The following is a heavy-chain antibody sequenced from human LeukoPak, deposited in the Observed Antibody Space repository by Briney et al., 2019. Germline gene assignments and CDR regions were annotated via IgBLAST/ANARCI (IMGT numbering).Heavy chain of an antibody. D-gene: IGHD2-2*01. CDR2: IYSGGSI. CDR3: ARGCSSTSCCFDY. J-gene: IGHJ4*02. Sequence: PGGSLRLSCAASGFTVNSNYMSWVRQAPGKGLEWVSVIYSGGSIYYTDSVKGRFTISRDNSENTLYLQMNSLRAEDTAIYYCARGCSSTSCCFDYWGQGTLVSVSS. CDR1: GFTVNSNY. V-gene: IGHV3-53*01.